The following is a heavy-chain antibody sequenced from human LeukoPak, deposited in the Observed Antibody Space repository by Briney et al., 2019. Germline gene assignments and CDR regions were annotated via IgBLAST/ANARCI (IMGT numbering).Heavy chain of an antibody. V-gene: IGHV1-69*13. CDR2: IIPIFGTA. J-gene: IGHJ4*02. CDR3: ARVLSSGYYAYFDY. CDR1: KYIFTGYY. D-gene: IGHD3-22*01. Sequence: SVKVSCKASKYIFTGYYIHWVRQAPGQGLEWMGGIIPIFGTANYAQKFQGRVTITADESTSTAYMELSSLRSEDTAVYYCARVLSSGYYAYFDYWGQGTLVTVSS.